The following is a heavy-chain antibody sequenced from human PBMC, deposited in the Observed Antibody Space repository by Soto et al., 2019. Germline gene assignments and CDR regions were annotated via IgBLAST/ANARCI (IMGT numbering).Heavy chain of an antibody. CDR3: AKADMATIQPPVW. CDR2: IYSAGST. CDR1: EVTISSNY. V-gene: IGHV3-53*05. D-gene: IGHD5-12*01. J-gene: IGHJ4*02. Sequence: PGGSLTLACAVWEVTISSNYRSLVRKATGKGLEWVSIIYSAGSTYYADSVKGRFTISRDNSKNTLYLQMNSLRAEDTAVYYCAKADMATIQPPVWWGQATRVTGSA.